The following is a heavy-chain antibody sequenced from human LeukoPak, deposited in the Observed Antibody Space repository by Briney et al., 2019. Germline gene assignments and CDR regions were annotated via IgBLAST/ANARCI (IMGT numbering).Heavy chain of an antibody. CDR1: GFTFSTSW. J-gene: IGHJ4*02. D-gene: IGHD6-13*01. CDR3: ARRGTSSSWAHFDY. CDR2: IKQDGSEK. Sequence: GGSLRLSCTASGFTFSTSWMNWVRQAPGKGLEWVANIKQDGSEKYYVDSVKGRFTISRDNPKNSLSLQMNSLTAEDAAVYYCARRGTSSSWAHFDYWGQGTLVTVSS. V-gene: IGHV3-7*05.